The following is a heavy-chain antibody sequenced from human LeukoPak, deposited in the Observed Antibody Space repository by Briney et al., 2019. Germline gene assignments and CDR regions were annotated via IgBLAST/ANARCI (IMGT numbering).Heavy chain of an antibody. Sequence: GGSLRLSCAASGFTFSSYWMTWVRQAPGKGLEWVANIRQDGSAKYYVDSLRGRFSISRDNVKNSLFLQMNSLSAEDTAVYYCARCPYDSSGYYSVPSHLDYWGQGTLVTVSS. CDR1: GFTFSSYW. J-gene: IGHJ4*02. D-gene: IGHD3-22*01. CDR3: ARCPYDSSGYYSVPSHLDY. V-gene: IGHV3-7*01. CDR2: IRQDGSAK.